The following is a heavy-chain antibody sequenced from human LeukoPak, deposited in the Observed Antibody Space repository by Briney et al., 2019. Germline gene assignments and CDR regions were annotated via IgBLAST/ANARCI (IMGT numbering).Heavy chain of an antibody. CDR2: INHSGST. Sequence: SETLSLTCAVYGGSFSGYYWSWIRQPPGKGLEWIGEINHSGSTNYNPSLKSRVTISVDTSKNQFSLKLSSVTAADTAVYYCARPLRTWGQGTMVTVSS. CDR1: GGSFSGYY. V-gene: IGHV4-34*01. J-gene: IGHJ3*01. CDR3: ARPLRT.